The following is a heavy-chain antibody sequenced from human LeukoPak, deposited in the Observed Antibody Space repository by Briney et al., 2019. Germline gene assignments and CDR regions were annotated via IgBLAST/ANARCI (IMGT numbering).Heavy chain of an antibody. V-gene: IGHV3-66*01. D-gene: IGHD2-15*01. CDR2: LYSGGIT. CDR1: GFTFSSYS. Sequence: GGSLRLSCAASGFTFSSYSMNWVRQAPGRGLEWVSVLYSGGITLYADSVKGRFTISRDNSKNTLYLQLTSLRADDTAVYYCAREFCSGGSCYHYFDLWGRGTLVTVSS. CDR3: AREFCSGGSCYHYFDL. J-gene: IGHJ2*01.